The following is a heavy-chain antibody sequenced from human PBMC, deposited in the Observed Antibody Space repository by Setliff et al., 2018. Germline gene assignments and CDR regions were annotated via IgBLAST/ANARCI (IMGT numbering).Heavy chain of an antibody. CDR1: GASISSGGYY. V-gene: IGHV4-61*09. CDR2: ISPSGST. Sequence: PSETLSLTCTVSGASISSGGYYWTWIRQPAGKALEWIGHISPSGSTTYNPSLKSRVPISPDTSKNHFSLKVNSVSAADTAVYYCARARSGDYSDSTGYLDYWGQGTLVTVSS. CDR3: ARARSGDYSDSTGYLDY. D-gene: IGHD3-22*01. J-gene: IGHJ4*02.